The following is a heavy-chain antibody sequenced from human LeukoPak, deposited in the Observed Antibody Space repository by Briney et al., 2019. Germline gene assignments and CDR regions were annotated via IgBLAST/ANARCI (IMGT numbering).Heavy chain of an antibody. V-gene: IGHV3-74*01. CDR2: LSPDGSST. D-gene: IGHD3-9*01. CDR1: GFTFSSYW. Sequence: GGSLRLSCAASGFTFSSYWMQWVRQAPGKGLVWVSRLSPDGSSTISADSVKGRFTISRDNSKNTLYLQMNSLRAEDTAVYYCAKDWVLRYFDWSLDAFDIWGQGTMVTVSS. CDR3: AKDWVLRYFDWSLDAFDI. J-gene: IGHJ3*02.